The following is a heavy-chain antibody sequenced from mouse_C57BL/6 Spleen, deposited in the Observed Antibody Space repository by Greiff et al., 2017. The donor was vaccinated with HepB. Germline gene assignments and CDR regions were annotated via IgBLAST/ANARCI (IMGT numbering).Heavy chain of an antibody. V-gene: IGHV1-53*01. J-gene: IGHJ4*01. CDR3: ARGDYGSRYAMDY. D-gene: IGHD1-1*01. Sequence: QVQLQQSGTELVKPGASVKLSCKASGYTFTSYWMHWVKQRPGQGLEWIGNINPSNGGTNYNEKFKSKATLTVDKSSSTAYMQLSSLTSEDSAVYYCARGDYGSRYAMDYWGQGTSVTVSS. CDR2: INPSNGGT. CDR1: GYTFTSYW.